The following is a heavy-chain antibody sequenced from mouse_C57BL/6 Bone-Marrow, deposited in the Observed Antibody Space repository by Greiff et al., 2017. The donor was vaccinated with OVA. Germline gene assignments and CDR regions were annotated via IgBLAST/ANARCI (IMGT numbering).Heavy chain of an antibody. J-gene: IGHJ3*01. V-gene: IGHV1-69*01. CDR2: IDPSDSYT. Sequence: QVQLQQPGAELVMPGASVKLSCKASGYTFTRSCMHWVKQRPGPGLEWIGEIDPSDSYTNYNQTFKGRSPLTVDKSSSTADLQLSSRTSEDSAVYYCARGFAWFAYWGQGTLVTVSA. CDR1: GYTFTRSC. CDR3: ARGFAWFAY.